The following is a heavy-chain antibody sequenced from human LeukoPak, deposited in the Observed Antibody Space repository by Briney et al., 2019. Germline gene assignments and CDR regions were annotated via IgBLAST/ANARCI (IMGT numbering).Heavy chain of an antibody. D-gene: IGHD2-8*02. Sequence: ASVKVSCKASGYTFTGYYMHWVRQAPGQGLEWMGWINPNSGGTNYAQKFQGRVTMTRDTSISTAYMELSRLRSDDTAVYYCARVALWSSVYNWFDPWGQGTLVTVSS. CDR2: INPNSGGT. CDR1: GYTFTGYY. J-gene: IGHJ5*02. CDR3: ARVALWSSVYNWFDP. V-gene: IGHV1-2*02.